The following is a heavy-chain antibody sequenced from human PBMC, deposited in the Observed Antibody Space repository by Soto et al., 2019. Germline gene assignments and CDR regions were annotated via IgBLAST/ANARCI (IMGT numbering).Heavy chain of an antibody. V-gene: IGHV3-23*01. CDR1: GFTFSSYA. D-gene: IGHD6-25*01. CDR3: APGADRSKVRLG. Sequence: EVQLLESGGALVQPGGSLRLSCAASGFTFSSYAMSWVRQAPGKGLEWVSTITGTGYATYYADSVKGRFTFSRDESKAPQFLQMNSQGAEVKDAYFWAPGADRSKVRLGWGQGTLVTVSS. CDR2: ITGTGYAT. J-gene: IGHJ4*02.